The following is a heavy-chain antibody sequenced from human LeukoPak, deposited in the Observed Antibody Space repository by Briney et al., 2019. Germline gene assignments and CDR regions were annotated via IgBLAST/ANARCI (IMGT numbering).Heavy chain of an antibody. Sequence: PGGSLRLSCAASGLTFTNYWMHWVRQAPGKGLLWVSTINNDGSRTFYADSVKGRFTTSRDNAKNTVYLQMNSLRDDDTAVYYCATVFDYWGQGTLVTVSS. V-gene: IGHV3-74*01. CDR3: ATVFDY. CDR2: INNDGSRT. J-gene: IGHJ4*02. CDR1: GLTFTNYW.